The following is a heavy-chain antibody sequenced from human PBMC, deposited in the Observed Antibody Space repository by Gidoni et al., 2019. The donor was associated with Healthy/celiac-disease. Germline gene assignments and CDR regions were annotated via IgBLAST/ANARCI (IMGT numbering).Heavy chain of an antibody. CDR3: ARPKKGFVYGDYVS. D-gene: IGHD4-17*01. V-gene: IGHV4-39*01. CDR1: GGPISSSSYY. Sequence: QLQLQESGPGLVKPSETLSLTCTVSGGPISSSSYYWGWIRQPPGKGLEWIGSIYYSGSTYYNPSLKSRVTISVDTSKNQFSLKLSSVTAADTAVYYCARPKKGFVYGDYVSWGQGTLVTVSS. J-gene: IGHJ5*02. CDR2: IYYSGST.